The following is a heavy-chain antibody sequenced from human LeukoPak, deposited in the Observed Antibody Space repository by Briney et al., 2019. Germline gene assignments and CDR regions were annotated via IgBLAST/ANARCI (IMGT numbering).Heavy chain of an antibody. Sequence: PGGSLRLSCAASGFTFSSYAMSWVRQAPGKGLEWASAISGSGGSTYYADSVKGRFTISRDNSKNTLYLQMNSLRAEDTAVYYCAKDRRGYSGYEDFDYWGQGTLVTVSS. CDR2: ISGSGGST. J-gene: IGHJ4*02. V-gene: IGHV3-23*01. D-gene: IGHD5-12*01. CDR3: AKDRRGYSGYEDFDY. CDR1: GFTFSSYA.